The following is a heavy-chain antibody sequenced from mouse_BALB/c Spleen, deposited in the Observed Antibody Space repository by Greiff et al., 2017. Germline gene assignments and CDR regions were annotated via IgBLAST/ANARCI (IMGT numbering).Heavy chain of an antibody. CDR1: GYTFTSYT. J-gene: IGHJ2*01. CDR3: ARLGYYRCYRGY. CDR2: INPSSGYT. D-gene: IGHD2-14*01. Sequence: VQLQQSAAELARPGASVKMSCKASGYTFTSYTMHWVKQRPGQGLEWIGYINPSSGYTEYNQKFKDKTTLTADKSSSTAYMQLSSLTSEDTAVYYCARLGYYRCYRGYWGQGTTLTVSS. V-gene: IGHV1-4*02.